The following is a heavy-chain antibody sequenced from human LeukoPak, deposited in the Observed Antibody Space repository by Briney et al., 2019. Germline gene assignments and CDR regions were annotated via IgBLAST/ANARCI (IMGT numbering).Heavy chain of an antibody. Sequence: PGGSLRLSCAASGFTFDDYGMSWVRQAPGKGLEWVSSISASGVMTYYADSVKGRFTVSRDNSKNSLYLQMKSLTAADTAVYYCARDRSIGTYYTFDHWGQGTLVSVSS. CDR3: ARDRSIGTYYTFDH. D-gene: IGHD1-26*01. V-gene: IGHV3-23*01. J-gene: IGHJ4*02. CDR1: GFTFDDYG. CDR2: ISASGVMT.